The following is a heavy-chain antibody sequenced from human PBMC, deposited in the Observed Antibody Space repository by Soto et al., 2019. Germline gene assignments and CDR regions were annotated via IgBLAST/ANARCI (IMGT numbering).Heavy chain of an antibody. V-gene: IGHV4-39*01. Sequence: QLQLQESGPGLVKPSETLSLTCTVSGGSISSSSYYWGWIRQPPGKGLEWIGSIYYSGSTYYNPSLKSRVTISVDTSKNQFSLKLSSVTAADTAVYYCATLRYFDWLPLDYWGQGTLVTVSS. D-gene: IGHD3-9*01. J-gene: IGHJ4*02. CDR1: GGSISSSSYY. CDR2: IYYSGST. CDR3: ATLRYFDWLPLDY.